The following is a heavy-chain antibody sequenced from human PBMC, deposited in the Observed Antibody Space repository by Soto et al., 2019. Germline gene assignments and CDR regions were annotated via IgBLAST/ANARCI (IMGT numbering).Heavy chain of an antibody. CDR3: ARSGYSFAWGY. J-gene: IGHJ4*02. CDR1: GFLVNSAY. D-gene: IGHD5-18*01. Sequence: EVQLVESGGGLIPPGGSLRLSCAASGFLVNSAYMTWVRQAPGKGLEWLSMINSDGSTLYAESVKGRFTISRDDSKNRLDLQMNSLRAEDTVMYYCARSGYSFAWGYWGQGTLVIVTS. V-gene: IGHV3-53*01. CDR2: INSDGST.